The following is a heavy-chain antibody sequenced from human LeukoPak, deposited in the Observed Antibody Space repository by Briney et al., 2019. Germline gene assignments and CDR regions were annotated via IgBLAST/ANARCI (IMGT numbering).Heavy chain of an antibody. V-gene: IGHV1-69*13. D-gene: IGHD2-2*01. CDR2: IIPIFGTA. Sequence: GASVKVSCKASGGTFSSYAISWVRQAPGQGLEWMGGIIPIFGTANYAQKFQGGVTITADESTSTAYMELSSLRSEDTAVYYCARDIGDIVVVPAAQEDYWGQETLVTVSS. CDR1: GGTFSSYA. J-gene: IGHJ4*02. CDR3: ARDIGDIVVVPAAQEDY.